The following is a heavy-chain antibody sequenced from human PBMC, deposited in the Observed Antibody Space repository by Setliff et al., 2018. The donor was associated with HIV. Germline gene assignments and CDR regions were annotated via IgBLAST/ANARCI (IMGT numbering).Heavy chain of an antibody. CDR2: ITVGDGNT. CDR3: AAARLLNDYRDPGAYYFDF. V-gene: IGHV1-3*01. D-gene: IGHD4-4*01. Sequence: ASVKVSCKASGYTFTSYAIHWVRQAPGQRLEWMGWITVGDGNTKYSQKFQGRVTITRDTSASTAYLELSSLRSEDTAVYYCAAARLLNDYRDPGAYYFDFWGQGTLVTVSS. J-gene: IGHJ4*02. CDR1: GYTFTSYA.